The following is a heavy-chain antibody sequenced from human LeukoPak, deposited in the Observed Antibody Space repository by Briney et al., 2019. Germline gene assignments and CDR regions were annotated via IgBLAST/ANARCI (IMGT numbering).Heavy chain of an antibody. CDR1: GFTFNSYG. D-gene: IGHD5-12*01. V-gene: IGHV3-33*01. J-gene: IGHJ4*02. CDR2: IWYDGSNK. Sequence: GGSLRLSCAASGFTFNSYGMHWVRQAPGKGLEWVAVIWYDGSNKYYADSVKGRFTISRDNSKNTLYLQMNSLRAEDTAVYYCARESRGYSGYGGYFDYWGQGTLVTVSS. CDR3: ARESRGYSGYGGYFDY.